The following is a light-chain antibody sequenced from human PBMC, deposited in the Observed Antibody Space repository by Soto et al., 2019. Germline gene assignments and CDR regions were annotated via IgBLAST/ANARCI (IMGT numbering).Light chain of an antibody. CDR3: HWYSKWPLFT. Sequence: EIVVTQSPGILSVSPGDRATLSCRASQSVSTNLAWYQQKPGQAPTLLIYAASTRAAGIPARFTGSGSGTDFTLTISSLQSEDFAVYYCHWYSKWPLFTFGPGTRVDIK. CDR1: QSVSTN. J-gene: IGKJ3*01. CDR2: AAS. V-gene: IGKV3-15*01.